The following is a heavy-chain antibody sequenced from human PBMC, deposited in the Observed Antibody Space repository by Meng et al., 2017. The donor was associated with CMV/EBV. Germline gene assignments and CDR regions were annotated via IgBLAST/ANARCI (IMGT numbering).Heavy chain of an antibody. CDR3: ARDRRLSRYYYGMDV. D-gene: IGHD2-21*02. CDR2: IYYSGST. V-gene: IGHV4-61*01. J-gene: IGHJ6*02. CDR1: GGSVSSGSYY. Sequence: SETLSLTCTVSGGSVSSGSYYWSWIRQPPGKGLECIGYIYYSGSTNYNPSLKSRVTISVDTSKNQFSLKLSSVTAADTAVYYCARDRRLSRYYYGMDVWGQGTTVTVSS.